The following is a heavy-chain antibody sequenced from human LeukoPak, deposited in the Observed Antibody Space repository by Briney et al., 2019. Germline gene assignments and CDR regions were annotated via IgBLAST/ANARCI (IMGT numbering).Heavy chain of an antibody. CDR3: AKDLNYGDLFDS. D-gene: IGHD4-17*01. CDR1: GFTFSSYE. CDR2: ISGSGGRT. J-gene: IGHJ4*02. Sequence: PGGSLRLSCAASGFTFSSYEMNWVRQAPGKGLEWVSAISGSGGRTYYADSLKGRFTISRDNSKNTLYLQMNSLRPEDTAVYYCAKDLNYGDLFDSWGQGTLVTVSS. V-gene: IGHV3-23*01.